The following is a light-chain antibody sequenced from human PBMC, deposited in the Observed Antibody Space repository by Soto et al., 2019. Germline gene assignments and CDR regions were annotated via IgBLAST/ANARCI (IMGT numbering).Light chain of an antibody. V-gene: IGLV2-11*01. CDR3: YSYAGSYTWV. CDR2: DVS. CDR1: SSDVGAYNS. J-gene: IGLJ3*02. Sequence: QTVVTQPRSVSGSPGQSVTISCTGSSSDVGAYNSVSWYQQHPGKAPKLMIYDVSKRPSGVPDRFSASKSGNTASLTISGLQAEDESDYYCYSYAGSYTWVFGGGTKLTVL.